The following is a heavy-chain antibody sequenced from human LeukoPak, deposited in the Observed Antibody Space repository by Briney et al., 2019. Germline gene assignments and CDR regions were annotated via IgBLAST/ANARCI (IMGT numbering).Heavy chain of an antibody. Sequence: GGSLRLSCAASGFTFSRYSMNWVRQAPGQGLEWVSSIGSSSAYIYYADSVRGRFTISRDNANHSVYLQMNSLRAEETAVYYCARGYDDSGYSSGYWGQGSLVTVSS. CDR1: GFTFSRYS. J-gene: IGHJ4*02. CDR3: ARGYDDSGYSSGY. CDR2: IGSSSAYI. V-gene: IGHV3-21*01. D-gene: IGHD3-22*01.